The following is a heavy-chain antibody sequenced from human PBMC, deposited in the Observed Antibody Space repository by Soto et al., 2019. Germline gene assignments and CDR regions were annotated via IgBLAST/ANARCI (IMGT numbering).Heavy chain of an antibody. V-gene: IGHV3-48*02. CDR3: ARDPPYGPPSLYFDY. D-gene: IGHD3-10*01. CDR1: GFTFSSYS. CDR2: ISSSSSTI. J-gene: IGHJ4*02. Sequence: GGSLRLSCAASGFTFSSYSMNWVRQAPGKGLEWVSYISSSSSTIYYADSVKGRFTISRDNAKNSLYLQMNSLRDEDTAVYYCARDPPYGPPSLYFDYWGQGTLVTVSS.